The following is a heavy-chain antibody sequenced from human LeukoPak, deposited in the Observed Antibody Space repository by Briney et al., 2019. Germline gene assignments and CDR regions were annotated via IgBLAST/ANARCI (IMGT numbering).Heavy chain of an antibody. V-gene: IGHV5-10-1*01. CDR3: ARFKGSSVDY. CDR2: IDPSDSYT. J-gene: IGHJ4*02. Sequence: GESLKIFCKGSGCSFTSYWISWVRQMPGKGLEWMGRIDPSDSYTNYSPSFQGHVTISADKSISTAYLQWSSLKASDTAMYYCARFKGSSVDYWGQGTLVTVSS. CDR1: GCSFTSYW. D-gene: IGHD6-6*01.